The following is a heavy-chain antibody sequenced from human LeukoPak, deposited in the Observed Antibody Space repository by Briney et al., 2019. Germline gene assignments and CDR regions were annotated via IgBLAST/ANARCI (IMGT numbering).Heavy chain of an antibody. CDR2: IRYDGSNK. D-gene: IGHD3-22*01. CDR1: GFTFSSYS. V-gene: IGHV3-30*02. Sequence: PGGSLRLSCAASGFTFSSYSMNWVRQAPGKGLEWVAFIRYDGSNKYYADSVKGRFTISRDNAKNSLYLQMNSLRAEDKAVYYCARVIYDSSGYQGIGAFDIWGQGTMVTVSS. CDR3: ARVIYDSSGYQGIGAFDI. J-gene: IGHJ3*02.